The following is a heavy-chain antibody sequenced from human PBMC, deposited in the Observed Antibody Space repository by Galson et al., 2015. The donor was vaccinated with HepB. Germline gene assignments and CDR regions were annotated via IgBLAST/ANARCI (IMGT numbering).Heavy chain of an antibody. CDR2: ITSKANSYAS. V-gene: IGHV3-73*01. J-gene: IGHJ6*03. CDR3: TSILNRDCSSTSCASDAYYSMDV. D-gene: IGHD2-2*01. CDR1: GFTFSSSA. Sequence: SLRLSCAASGFTFSSSAMHWVRQASGKGLEWVGRITSKANSYASAYAASVKGRITISRDDSTKTAYMHMNSLKTEDTAVYYWTSILNRDCSSTSCASDAYYSMDVWGKVTTVTVSS.